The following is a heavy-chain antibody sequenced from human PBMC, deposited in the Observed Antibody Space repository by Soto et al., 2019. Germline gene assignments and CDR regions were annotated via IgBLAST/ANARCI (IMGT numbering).Heavy chain of an antibody. Sequence: SETLSLTCTVSGGSISSGGYYWSWIRQHPGKGLEWIGYIYYSGSTYYNPSLKSRVTISVDTSKNQFSLKLSSVTAADTAVYYCARSNYYDSSGYYYDAFDIWGQGTMVTVSS. D-gene: IGHD3-22*01. V-gene: IGHV4-31*03. CDR2: IYYSGST. J-gene: IGHJ3*02. CDR3: ARSNYYDSSGYYYDAFDI. CDR1: GGSISSGGYY.